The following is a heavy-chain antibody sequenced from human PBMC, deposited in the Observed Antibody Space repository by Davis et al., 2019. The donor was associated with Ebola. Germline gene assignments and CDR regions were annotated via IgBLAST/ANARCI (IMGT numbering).Heavy chain of an antibody. Sequence: MPSETLSLTCTVSGGSISSYYWSWIRQPPGKGLEWIGYIYYSGSTNYNPSLKSRVTISVDTSKNQFSLKLSSVTAADTAVYYCARHRHDFWSGYYLSYYYYGMDVWGQGTTVTVSS. CDR1: GGSISSYY. CDR2: IYYSGST. CDR3: ARHRHDFWSGYYLSYYYYGMDV. V-gene: IGHV4-59*08. J-gene: IGHJ6*02. D-gene: IGHD3-3*01.